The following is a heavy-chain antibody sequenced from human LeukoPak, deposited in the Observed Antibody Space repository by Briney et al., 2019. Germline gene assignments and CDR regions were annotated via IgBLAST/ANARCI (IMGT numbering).Heavy chain of an antibody. V-gene: IGHV4-34*01. Sequence: SETLSLTCAVYGGSFSGYYWSWIRQPPGKGVEWIGEINHSGSTNYNPSLKSRVNISVHTSKIQFSLKLSSVTAADTAVYYCARASRYYDYVWGSYRYIPCYFDYWGQGTLVTVSS. D-gene: IGHD3-16*02. CDR1: GGSFSGYY. CDR2: INHSGST. J-gene: IGHJ4*02. CDR3: ARASRYYDYVWGSYRYIPCYFDY.